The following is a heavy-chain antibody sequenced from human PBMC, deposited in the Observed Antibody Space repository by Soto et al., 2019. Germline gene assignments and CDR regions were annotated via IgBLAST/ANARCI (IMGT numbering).Heavy chain of an antibody. CDR2: INVGDAGT. CDR3: AKNYQFDC. CDR1: GFIFTSYA. D-gene: IGHD2-2*01. V-gene: IGHV3-23*01. Sequence: EVQLLESGGGLEQPGGSLRLSCAASGFIFTSYAMSWVRQAPGKGLEWVSSINVGDAGTNYADSVKGRFTISRDNSKNTSDLQMNFLRADDTAIYYCAKNYQFDCWGQGTLVTVSS. J-gene: IGHJ4*02.